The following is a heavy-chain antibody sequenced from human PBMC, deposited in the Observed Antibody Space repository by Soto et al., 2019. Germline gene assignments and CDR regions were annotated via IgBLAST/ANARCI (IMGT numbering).Heavy chain of an antibody. V-gene: IGHV3-7*03. CDR1: GFTFSSYW. CDR3: AGPSSTGNFDY. J-gene: IGHJ4*02. Sequence: PGGSLRLSCAASGFTFSSYWMSWVRQAPGKGLEWVANIKQGGSEKYYVDSVKGRFTISRDNAKNSLYLQMNSLRAEDTAVYYCAGPSSTGNFDYWGQGTLVTVSS. CDR2: IKQGGSEK. D-gene: IGHD1-1*01.